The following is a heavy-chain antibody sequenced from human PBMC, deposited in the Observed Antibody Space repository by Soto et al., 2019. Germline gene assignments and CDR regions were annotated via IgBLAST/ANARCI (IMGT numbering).Heavy chain of an antibody. CDR3: AKNQQLVSADY. CDR1: GYTFTSYG. V-gene: IGHV1-18*01. Sequence: QVQLVQSGAEVKKPGASVKVSCKASGYTFTSYGISCVRQGPGHGLDWMGWISDYTGNTNYAQKLQGRVTMTTDTSTSTAYMERRILRSDDSAVYSGAKNQQLVSADYWGKGTLVTVSS. CDR2: ISDYTGNT. J-gene: IGHJ4*02. D-gene: IGHD6-13*01.